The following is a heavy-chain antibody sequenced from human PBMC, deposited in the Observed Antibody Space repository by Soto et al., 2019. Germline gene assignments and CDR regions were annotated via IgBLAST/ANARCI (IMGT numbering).Heavy chain of an antibody. V-gene: IGHV1-2*02. CDR1: GYTFTGYY. D-gene: IGHD1-20*01. CDR3: ARLPDNLDYYCGMDV. CDR2: INPNSGGT. Sequence: ASVKVSCKASGYTFTGYYMHWVRQAPGQGLEWMGWINPNSGGTNYAQKFQGRVTMTRDTSISTAYMELSRLRSDDTAVYYCARLPDNLDYYCGMDVWGQGTTVTVSS. J-gene: IGHJ6*02.